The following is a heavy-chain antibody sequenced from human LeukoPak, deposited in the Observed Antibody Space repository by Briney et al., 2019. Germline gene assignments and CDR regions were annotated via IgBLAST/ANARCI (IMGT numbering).Heavy chain of an antibody. Sequence: PSETLSLTCTVSGGSISSYYWSWIRQPAGKGLEWIGRIYTSGSTNYNPSLKSRVTMSVDTSKNQFSLELSSVTAADTAVYYCARDSRDNYYGSGSYDYWGQGTLVTVSS. CDR1: GGSISSYY. J-gene: IGHJ4*02. V-gene: IGHV4-4*07. CDR3: ARDSRDNYYGSGSYDY. D-gene: IGHD3-10*01. CDR2: IYTSGST.